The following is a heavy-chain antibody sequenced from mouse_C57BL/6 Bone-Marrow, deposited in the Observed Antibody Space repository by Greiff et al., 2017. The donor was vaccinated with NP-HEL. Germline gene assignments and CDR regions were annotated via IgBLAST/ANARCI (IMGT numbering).Heavy chain of an antibody. V-gene: IGHV1-82*01. Sequence: QVQLQQSGPELVKPEASVKISCKASGYAFSSSWMNWVKQRPGKGLEWIGRIYPGDGDTNYNGKFKGKATLTADKSSSTAYMQLSSLTSEDSAVYFCARSYYGSSYGFAYWGQGTLVTVSA. CDR3: ARSYYGSSYGFAY. J-gene: IGHJ3*01. CDR1: GYAFSSSW. CDR2: IYPGDGDT. D-gene: IGHD1-1*01.